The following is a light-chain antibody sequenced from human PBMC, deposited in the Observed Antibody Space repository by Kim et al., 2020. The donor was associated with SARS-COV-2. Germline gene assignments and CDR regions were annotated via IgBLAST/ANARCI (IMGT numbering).Light chain of an antibody. CDR1: GRRSDC. CDR2: GKN. J-gene: IGLJ3*02. Sequence: GETGRITGEGDGRRSDCGRWYQQKPGQAPVLVIYGKNNRPSGIPDRFSGSSSGNTASLTITGAQAEDEADYYCNSRDSSGNHLWVFGGGTQLTVL. CDR3: NSRDSSGNHLWV. V-gene: IGLV3-19*01.